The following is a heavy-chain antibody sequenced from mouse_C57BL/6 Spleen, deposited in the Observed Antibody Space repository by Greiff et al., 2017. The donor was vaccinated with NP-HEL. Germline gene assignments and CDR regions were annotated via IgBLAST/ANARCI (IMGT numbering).Heavy chain of an antibody. CDR3: ARGSSDYAMDY. J-gene: IGHJ4*01. CDR1: GYTFTSYW. V-gene: IGHV1-7*01. Sequence: QVQLQQSGAELAKPGASVKLSCKASGYTFTSYWMHWVKQRPGQGLEWIGYINPSSGYTKYNQKFKDKATLNADKSSSTAYMQLSSLTYEDSAVYYCARGSSDYAMDYWGQGTSVTVSS. CDR2: INPSSGYT. D-gene: IGHD3-2*02.